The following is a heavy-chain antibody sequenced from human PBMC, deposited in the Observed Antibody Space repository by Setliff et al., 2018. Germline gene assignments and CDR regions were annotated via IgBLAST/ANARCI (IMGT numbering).Heavy chain of an antibody. Sequence: PGESLKISCKASGYSFTDYWIAWVRQMPGKGLEWMGIIYPSNSNIKYSPSFEAQITFSADESITTAYLQWSSLKASDTAMYFCARRYSGTWDFDYWGQGTLVTVSS. J-gene: IGHJ4*02. D-gene: IGHD1-26*01. CDR3: ARRYSGTWDFDY. CDR1: GYSFTDYW. V-gene: IGHV5-51*01. CDR2: IYPSNSNI.